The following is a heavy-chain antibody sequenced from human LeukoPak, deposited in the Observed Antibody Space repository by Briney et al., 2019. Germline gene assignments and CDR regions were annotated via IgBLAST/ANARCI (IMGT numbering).Heavy chain of an antibody. D-gene: IGHD3-3*01. CDR3: ARGTTYYDFWSSYLYYYYMDV. CDR2: IYYSGST. J-gene: IGHJ6*03. CDR1: GGSISSHY. Sequence: SETLSLTCTVSGGSISSHYWSWIRQPPGKGLEWIGYIYYSGSTNYNPSLKSRVTISVDTSKNQFSLKLSSVTAADTAEYYCARGTTYYDFWSSYLYYYYMDVWGKGTTVTVSS. V-gene: IGHV4-59*11.